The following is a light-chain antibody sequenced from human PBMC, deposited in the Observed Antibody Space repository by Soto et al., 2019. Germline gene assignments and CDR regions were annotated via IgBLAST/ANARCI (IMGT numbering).Light chain of an antibody. CDR1: SSDVGGYNH. CDR3: CSYTSLSTVV. Sequence: QSVLTQPASVSGSPGQSITISCTGTSSDVGGYNHVSWYQHSPGKAPKLILFAVSDRPSGVSHRFSGSKSGNTASLTISGLQAEDEAVYYCCSYTSLSTVVFGGGTKLTVL. CDR2: AVS. J-gene: IGLJ2*01. V-gene: IGLV2-14*01.